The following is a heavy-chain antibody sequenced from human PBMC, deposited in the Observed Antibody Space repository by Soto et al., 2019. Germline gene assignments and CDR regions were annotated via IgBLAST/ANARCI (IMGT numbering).Heavy chain of an antibody. CDR3: AKEGQGNTAIVYYGMDG. Sequence: GGSLRLSCAASGFTFSSYSMNWVRQAPGKGLEWVSSISSSSSYIYYADSVKGRFTISRDNAKNSLYLQMNSLRAEDTAVYYCAKEGQGNTAIVYYGMDGWGQGTTFSVAS. CDR2: ISSSSSYI. D-gene: IGHD5-18*01. CDR1: GFTFSSYS. V-gene: IGHV3-21*01. J-gene: IGHJ6*02.